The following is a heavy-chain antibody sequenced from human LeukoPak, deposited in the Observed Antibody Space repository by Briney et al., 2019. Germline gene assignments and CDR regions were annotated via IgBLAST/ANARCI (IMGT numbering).Heavy chain of an antibody. CDR1: GGSISSYY. D-gene: IGHD3-9*01. J-gene: IGHJ6*03. CDR3: ARSLTGYYITSYYYYMDV. CDR2: MHTSGST. V-gene: IGHV4-4*07. Sequence: SETLSLTCTVSGGSISSYYWSWIRQPAGKGLEWIGRMHTSGSTYYNPSLKSRVTISVDTSKNQFSLKLSSVTAADTAVYYCARSLTGYYITSYYYYMDVWGKGTTVTVSS.